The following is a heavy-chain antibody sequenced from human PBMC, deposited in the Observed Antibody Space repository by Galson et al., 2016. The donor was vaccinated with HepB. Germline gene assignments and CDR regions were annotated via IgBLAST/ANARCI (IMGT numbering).Heavy chain of an antibody. CDR1: GFSLAEYA. V-gene: IGHV3-9*01. CDR3: AKDKTSGYSSGWYYFDY. Sequence: SLRLSCAASGFSLAEYATHWVRQAPGKGLEWVSGISWNGRTLGYADSVKGRFTISKDYAKNSLYLQMNSLRPEDTALYYCAKDKTSGYSSGWYYFDYWGQGTLVTVSS. CDR2: ISWNGRTL. D-gene: IGHD6-19*01. J-gene: IGHJ4*02.